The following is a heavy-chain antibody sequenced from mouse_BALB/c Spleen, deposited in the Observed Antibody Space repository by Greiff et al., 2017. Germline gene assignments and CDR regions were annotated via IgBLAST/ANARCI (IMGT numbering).Heavy chain of an antibody. D-gene: IGHD3-1*01. CDR1: GFSLTSYG. V-gene: IGHV2-9*02. CDR3: ARDRGGPFAY. J-gene: IGHJ3*01. CDR2: IWAGGST. Sequence: VQVVESGPGLVAPSQSLSITCTVSGFSLTSYGVHWVRQPPGKGLEWLGVIWAGGSTNYNSALMSRLSISKDNSKSQVFLKMNSLQTDDTAMYYCARDRGGPFAYWGQGTLVTVSA.